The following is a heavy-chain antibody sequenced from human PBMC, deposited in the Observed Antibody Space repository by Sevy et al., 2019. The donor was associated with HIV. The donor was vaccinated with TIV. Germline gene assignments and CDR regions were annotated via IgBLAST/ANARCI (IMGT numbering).Heavy chain of an antibody. J-gene: IGHJ6*02. Sequence: SETLSLTCNVSGYSISGYYWSWIRQPPGKGLEWIGYIYYTRSTNYNPSLKSRVTISKDTSKNQVSLKLSSVIVADTAVYYCARGRPDYYYGMDVWGQGTTVTVSS. CDR2: IYYTRST. CDR3: ARGRPDYYYGMDV. V-gene: IGHV4-59*01. CDR1: GYSISGYY.